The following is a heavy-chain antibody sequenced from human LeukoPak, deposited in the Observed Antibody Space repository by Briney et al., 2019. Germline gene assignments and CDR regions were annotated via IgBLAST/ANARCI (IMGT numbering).Heavy chain of an antibody. Sequence: SETLSLTCTVSGGSISSSSYYWGWIRQPPGRGLEWIGSIYYSGSTYYNPSLKSRVTISVDTSKNQFSLKLSSVTAADTAVYYCARQSPYYYGSGSYYNYFDYWGQGTLVTVSS. CDR3: ARQSPYYYGSGSYYNYFDY. D-gene: IGHD3-10*01. J-gene: IGHJ4*02. CDR2: IYYSGST. CDR1: GGSISSSSYY. V-gene: IGHV4-39*01.